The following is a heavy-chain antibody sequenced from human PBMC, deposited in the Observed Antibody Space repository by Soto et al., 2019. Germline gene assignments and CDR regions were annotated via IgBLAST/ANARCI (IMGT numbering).Heavy chain of an antibody. J-gene: IGHJ5*02. Sequence: QVHLVQSGAEVKKPGASVKVSCKASGYNFIDYDINWVRQSTGQGLEWMGWMTPNSGNTGYAQKFQGRVTLTRDTSIGAAYMELSSLKSEDTAVYYCARNPYGSGLFDPWGQGTQVTVSS. CDR1: GYNFIDYD. CDR2: MTPNSGNT. V-gene: IGHV1-8*01. CDR3: ARNPYGSGLFDP. D-gene: IGHD6-19*01.